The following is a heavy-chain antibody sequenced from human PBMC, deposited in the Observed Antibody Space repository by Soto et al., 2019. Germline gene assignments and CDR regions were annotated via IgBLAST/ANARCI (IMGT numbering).Heavy chain of an antibody. J-gene: IGHJ4*02. CDR2: ISNSGRTL. V-gene: IGHV3-11*01. CDR1: GFTFSDYY. CDR3: ARDLVAVSGGVYSSSSGGYFFDF. D-gene: IGHD6-6*01. Sequence: QVQLVESGGGLVKPGGSLRLSCAASGFTFSDYYMSWIRQAPGKGLEWVSYISNSGRTLYYADSMKARLTISRDNAKNSLFLQMNSLRSEDTAVYYCARDLVAVSGGVYSSSSGGYFFDFWGQGTLVTVSS.